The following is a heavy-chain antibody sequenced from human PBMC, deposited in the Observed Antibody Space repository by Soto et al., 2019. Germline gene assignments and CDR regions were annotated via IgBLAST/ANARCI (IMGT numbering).Heavy chain of an antibody. V-gene: IGHV1-69*18. Sequence: QVQLVQSGAEVKKPGSSVQVSCKASGGTFSSYALSWVRQAPGQGLEWMGSIITAVGTADSAQKFQGRVTITADESARTAYMEVSSLTSEDTAVYYCARLGQVFLAYGGKGPLVTVSS. CDR2: IITAVGTA. D-gene: IGHD7-27*01. J-gene: IGHJ4*02. CDR1: GGTFSSYA. CDR3: ARLGQVFLAY.